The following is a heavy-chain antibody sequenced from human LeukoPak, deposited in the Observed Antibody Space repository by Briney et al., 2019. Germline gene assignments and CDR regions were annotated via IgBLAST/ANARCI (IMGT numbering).Heavy chain of an antibody. V-gene: IGHV3-20*04. D-gene: IGHD6-19*01. Sequence: GGSLRLSCAASGFTFDDYAMSWVRQAPGKGLEWVSGFNWNGGSTGYADSVKGRFTISRDNARNSLYLQMNSLRAEDTAVYYCARGKYSSGWFDYWGQGTLVTVSS. CDR3: ARGKYSSGWFDY. J-gene: IGHJ4*02. CDR2: FNWNGGST. CDR1: GFTFDDYA.